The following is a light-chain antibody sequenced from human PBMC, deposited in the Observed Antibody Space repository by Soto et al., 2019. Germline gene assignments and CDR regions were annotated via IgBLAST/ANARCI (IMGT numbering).Light chain of an antibody. CDR2: AAS. J-gene: IGKJ3*01. CDR3: QQSYTFPFT. V-gene: IGKV1-39*01. CDR1: QSINTY. Sequence: DIQMTQSPSSLSASVGDRVTITCRTSQSINTYLTWYQQKPGKAPQLLIFAASNLQSGVPSRFSGSGSGTDFTLTISGLQAEDFATYYCQQSYTFPFTFGHGTTVEIK.